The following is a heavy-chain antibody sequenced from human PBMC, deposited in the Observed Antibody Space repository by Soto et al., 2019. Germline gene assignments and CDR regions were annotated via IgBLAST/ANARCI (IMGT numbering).Heavy chain of an antibody. Sequence: ASVKVSCKASGYTFTSYAMHWVRQAPGQRLEWMGWINAGNGNTKYSQKFQGRVTITRDTSASTAYMELSSLRSEDTAVYYCARVSMTLTTIDYWGQGTLVTVSS. CDR3: ARVSMTLTTIDY. D-gene: IGHD3-22*01. CDR2: INAGNGNT. CDR1: GYTFTSYA. V-gene: IGHV1-3*01. J-gene: IGHJ4*02.